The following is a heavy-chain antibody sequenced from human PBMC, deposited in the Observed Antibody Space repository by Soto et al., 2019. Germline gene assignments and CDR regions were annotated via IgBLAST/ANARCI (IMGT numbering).Heavy chain of an antibody. J-gene: IGHJ4*02. Sequence: QLQLQESGPGLVKPSETLSLTCTVSGDSGGFISSSSYHWGWIGQPPGKGLEWIGNIYYSGSTYYIPSLQSRVTTSGDTSKTQFSLRLTSVTAADTAVYYCARHPPYGPLDYWGQGTLDTVSS. CDR1: GDSGGFISSSSYH. CDR3: ARHPPYGPLDY. CDR2: IYYSGST. V-gene: IGHV4-39*01. D-gene: IGHD4-17*01.